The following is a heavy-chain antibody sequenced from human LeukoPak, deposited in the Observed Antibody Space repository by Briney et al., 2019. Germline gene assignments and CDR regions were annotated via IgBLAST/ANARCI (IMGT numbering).Heavy chain of an antibody. CDR2: IYYSGST. V-gene: IGHV4-39*07. J-gene: IGHJ4*02. Sequence: PSETLTLTCTVSGGSISSSSYYWGWIRQPPGKGLERIASIYYSGSTYYNPSLKSRVTISVDTSKNQFSLKLSSVTAADTAVYYCARAAHFDWLLSDFDCWGQGPLVTVSS. D-gene: IGHD3-9*01. CDR3: ARAAHFDWLLSDFDC. CDR1: GGSISSSSYY.